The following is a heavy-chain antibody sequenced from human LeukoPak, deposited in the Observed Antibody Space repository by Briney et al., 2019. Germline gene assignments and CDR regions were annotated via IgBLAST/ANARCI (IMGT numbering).Heavy chain of an antibody. Sequence: ASVKVSCKASGGTSSSYAISWVRQAPGQGLEWMGWISAYNGKTNYAQKLQGRVTMTTDTSTSTAYMELRSLRSDDTAVYYCARVSAAGTIDYWGQGTLVTVSS. J-gene: IGHJ4*02. CDR2: ISAYNGKT. CDR3: ARVSAAGTIDY. V-gene: IGHV1-18*01. CDR1: GGTSSSYA. D-gene: IGHD6-13*01.